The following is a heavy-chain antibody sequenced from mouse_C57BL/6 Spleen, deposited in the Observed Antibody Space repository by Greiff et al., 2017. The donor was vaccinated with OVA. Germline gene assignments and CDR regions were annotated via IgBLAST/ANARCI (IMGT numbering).Heavy chain of an antibody. J-gene: IGHJ3*01. CDR1: GYAFSSSW. CDR2: IYPGDGDT. V-gene: IGHV1-82*01. D-gene: IGHD2-1*01. Sequence: QVQLKESGPELVKPGASVKISCKASGYAFSSSWMNWVKQRPGKGLEWIGRIYPGDGDTNYNGKFKGKATLTADKSSSTAYMQLSSLTSEDSAVYFCAREGDGNYGFAYWGQGTLVTVSA. CDR3: AREGDGNYGFAY.